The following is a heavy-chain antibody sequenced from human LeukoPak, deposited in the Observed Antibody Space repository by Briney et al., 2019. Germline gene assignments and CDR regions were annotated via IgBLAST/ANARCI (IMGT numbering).Heavy chain of an antibody. CDR2: IYYSGST. V-gene: IGHV4-59*01. CDR1: GGSINSYY. CDR3: ARGQAVNLDY. D-gene: IGHD4-17*01. J-gene: IGHJ4*02. Sequence: SETLSLTCTVSGGSINSYYWSWIRQPPGKGLEWIGYIYYSGSTNYNPSLKSRVTISVDTSKNQFSLKLSSETAADTAVYYCARGQAVNLDYWGQGTLVTVSS.